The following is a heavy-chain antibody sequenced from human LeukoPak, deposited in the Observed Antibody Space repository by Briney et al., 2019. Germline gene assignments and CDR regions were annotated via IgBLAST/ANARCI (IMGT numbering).Heavy chain of an antibody. CDR1: SDSISSYY. V-gene: IGHV4-59*12. Sequence: SETLSLTCTVSSDSISSYYWSWIRQPPGKGLEWIGFIYYSGSTNYNPSLRSRVTISVDTSKNQFSLKLSSVTAADTAVYYCARGGVDDSSGYPFDYWGQGTLVTVSS. CDR2: IYYSGST. J-gene: IGHJ4*02. CDR3: ARGGVDDSSGYPFDY. D-gene: IGHD3-22*01.